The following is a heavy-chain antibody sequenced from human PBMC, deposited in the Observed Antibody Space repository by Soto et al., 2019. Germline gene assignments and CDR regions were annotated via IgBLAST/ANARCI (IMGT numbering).Heavy chain of an antibody. CDR1: GFTFSSCV. CDR3: ARASYSSR. Sequence: EVQLLESGGGLVQPGGSLRLSCAASGFTFSSCVMTWVRQAPGKGLEWVSGISDSGDSTYYADSVKGRFTISRDNSKNTLYLQMNSLRAEDTAVYYCARASYSSRWGHGTLVTVSS. CDR2: ISDSGDST. J-gene: IGHJ4*01. D-gene: IGHD6-13*01. V-gene: IGHV3-23*01.